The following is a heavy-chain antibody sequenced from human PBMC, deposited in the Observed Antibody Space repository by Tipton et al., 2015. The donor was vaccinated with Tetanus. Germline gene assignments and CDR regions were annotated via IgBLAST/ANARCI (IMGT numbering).Heavy chain of an antibody. CDR1: GFTFSSYG. J-gene: IGHJ4*02. CDR3: AREQDSSGWPHPVGY. D-gene: IGHD6-19*01. Sequence: SLRLSCAASGFTFSSYGMHWVRQAPGKGLEWVAVIWYDGSNKYYADSVKGRFTISRDNSKNTLYLQMNGLRAEDTAVYYCAREQDSSGWPHPVGYWGQGTLVTVSS. CDR2: IWYDGSNK. V-gene: IGHV3-33*01.